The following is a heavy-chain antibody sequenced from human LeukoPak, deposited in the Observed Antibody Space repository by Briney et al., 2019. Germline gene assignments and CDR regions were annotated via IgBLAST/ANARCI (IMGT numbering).Heavy chain of an antibody. CDR1: GFTFSSYA. V-gene: IGHV3-21*01. CDR3: ARVQLVEWNYYYYYMDV. Sequence: PGGSLRLSCAASGFTFSSYAMSWVRQAPGKGLEWVSSISSSSSYIYYADSVKGRFTISRDNAKNSLYLQMNSLRAEDTAVYYCARVQLVEWNYYYYYMDVWGKGTTVTVSS. J-gene: IGHJ6*03. CDR2: ISSSSSYI. D-gene: IGHD6-13*01.